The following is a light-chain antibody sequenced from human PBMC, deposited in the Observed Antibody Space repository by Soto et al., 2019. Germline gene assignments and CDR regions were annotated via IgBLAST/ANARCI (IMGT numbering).Light chain of an antibody. CDR3: AAWHDSLNGWV. V-gene: IGLV1-44*01. CDR2: SNN. J-gene: IGLJ3*02. CDR1: SSNIGSNT. Sequence: QSVLTQPPSASGTPGQRVTISCSGSSSNIGSNTVNWYQQVPGTAPKLLIHSNNQRPSGVPDRFSGSKSGTSASLAISGLQSEDEADYYCAAWHDSLNGWVFGGGTKVTVL.